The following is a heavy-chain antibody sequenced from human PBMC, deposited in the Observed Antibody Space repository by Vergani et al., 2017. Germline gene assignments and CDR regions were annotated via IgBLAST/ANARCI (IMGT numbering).Heavy chain of an antibody. J-gene: IGHJ6*02. CDR2: IIPVLSKT. D-gene: IGHD2-21*01. Sequence: QVQLVQSGAEVKKPGSSVKVSCKASGATFRSNTISWVRQVPGQGLEWMGRIIPVLSKTKYAQDFQGRLTITADTSTSTAYMELTSLRSQDTAVYYCARDPRGYDGEPEDYYYGMDVWGQGTTVTVSS. CDR1: GATFRSNT. CDR3: ARDPRGYDGEPEDYYYGMDV. V-gene: IGHV1-69*08.